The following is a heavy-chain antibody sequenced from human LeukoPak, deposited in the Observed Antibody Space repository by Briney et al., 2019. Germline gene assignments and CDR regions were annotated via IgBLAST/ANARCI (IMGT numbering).Heavy chain of an antibody. CDR2: IYYSGRT. V-gene: IGHV4-59*08. CDR1: GGSISSYY. CDR3: ARHGPYSSSWYQYFQH. J-gene: IGHJ1*01. D-gene: IGHD6-13*01. Sequence: PSETLSLTCTVSGGSISSYYWSWIRQPPGKGLEWIGYIYYSGRTNYNPPLNSRVTISVDTSKNQFSLKLSSVTAADTAVYYCARHGPYSSSWYQYFQHWGQGTLVTVSS.